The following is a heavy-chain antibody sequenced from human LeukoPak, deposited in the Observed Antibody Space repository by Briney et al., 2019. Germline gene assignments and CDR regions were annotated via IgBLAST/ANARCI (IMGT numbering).Heavy chain of an antibody. D-gene: IGHD3-9*01. J-gene: IGHJ4*02. CDR2: IIPILGIA. CDR3: AREHYDILYGYYPNPLHY. Sequence: GAPVKVSCKASGGTFSSYAISWVRQAPGQGLEWMGRIIPILGIANYAQKFQGRVTITADKSTSTAYMDLSSQRSEDTAVYYCAREHYDILYGYYPNPLHYWGQGTLVTVSS. V-gene: IGHV1-69*04. CDR1: GGTFSSYA.